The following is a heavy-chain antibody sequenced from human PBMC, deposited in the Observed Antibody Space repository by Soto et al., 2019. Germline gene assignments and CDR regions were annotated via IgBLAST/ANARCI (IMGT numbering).Heavy chain of an antibody. V-gene: IGHV4-59*08. Sequence: QVQLQESGPGLVKPSETLSLTCTVSGGSISSYYWSWIRQPPGKGLEWTGCIYYSGSPNYNPSLXRXVXIXXDTYKNKSSLKPSAVPAADAAVYYCAGRYGYRVDYWGQGTLVTVSS. CDR1: GGSISSYY. CDR3: AGRYGYRVDY. D-gene: IGHD1-1*01. J-gene: IGHJ4*02. CDR2: IYYSGSP.